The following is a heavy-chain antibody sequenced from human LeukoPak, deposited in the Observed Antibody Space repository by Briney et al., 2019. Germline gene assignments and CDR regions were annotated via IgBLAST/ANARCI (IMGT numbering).Heavy chain of an antibody. Sequence: SETLALTCTVSGGSISSSSYYWGWIRQPPGKGLEWIGSIYYSGSTYYNPSLKSRVTLSVDTSTNQFYLKLSSVTAADTAVYYCAREGDVVAARRDWFDPWGQGTLVTVSS. CDR2: IYYSGST. CDR3: AREGDVVAARRDWFDP. J-gene: IGHJ5*02. D-gene: IGHD2-15*01. CDR1: GGSISSSSYY. V-gene: IGHV4-39*01.